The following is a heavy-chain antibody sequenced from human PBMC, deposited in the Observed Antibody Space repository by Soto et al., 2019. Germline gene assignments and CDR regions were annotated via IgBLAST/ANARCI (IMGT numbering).Heavy chain of an antibody. CDR1: GGSINSGDSY. CDR2: INYRGST. J-gene: IGHJ4*02. Sequence: QVQLQESGPGLVRPSQTLSLICTVSGGSINSGDSYWNWIRPHPEKGLEWIGNINYRGSTFYNPSLKSRIIISVDTSKNQFSLKLSSVTAADTAVYFCARDAPGVAPYWGQGTLVTVSS. D-gene: IGHD2-2*01. V-gene: IGHV4-31*03. CDR3: ARDAPGVAPY.